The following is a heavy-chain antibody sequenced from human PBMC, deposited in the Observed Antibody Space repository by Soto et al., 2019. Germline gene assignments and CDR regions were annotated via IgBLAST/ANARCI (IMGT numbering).Heavy chain of an antibody. CDR1: GYTFTSYY. V-gene: IGHV1-46*01. J-gene: IGHJ4*02. D-gene: IGHD2-8*01. CDR3: AKEIFAAAYAATSAFDL. CDR2: INPSGGST. Sequence: GASVKVSCKASGYTFTSYYMHWVRQAPGQGLEWMGIINPSGGSTSYAQKFQGRVTMTRDTSTSTVYMELNTLRAEDTGRYFCAKEIFAAAYAATSAFDLWGQGTLVTVSS.